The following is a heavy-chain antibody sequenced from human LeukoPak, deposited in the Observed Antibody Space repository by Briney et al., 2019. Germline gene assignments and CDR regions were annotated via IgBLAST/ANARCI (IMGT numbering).Heavy chain of an antibody. V-gene: IGHV4-39*01. D-gene: IGHD6-19*01. CDR2: IYYSGST. Sequence: SETLSLTCTVSGGSISSSSYYWGWIRQPPGKGLEWIGSIYYSGSTYHNPSLKSRVTISVDTSKNQFSLKLSSVTAADTAVYYCARAVAGDYYFDYWGQGTLVTVSS. CDR1: GGSISSSSYY. J-gene: IGHJ4*02. CDR3: ARAVAGDYYFDY.